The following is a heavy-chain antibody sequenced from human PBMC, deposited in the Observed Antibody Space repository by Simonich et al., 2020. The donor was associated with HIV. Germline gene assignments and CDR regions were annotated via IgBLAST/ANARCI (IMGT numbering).Heavy chain of an antibody. J-gene: IGHJ4*02. D-gene: IGHD3-10*01. CDR3: AKDTIHYYGSGSYDY. Sequence: EVQLVESGGGLVQPGRSLRLSCAASGFTFDDYAMHWVRQAPGKGREWVSGISWNSGSIGYADSVKGRFTISRDNAKNSLYLQMNSLRAEDTALYYCAKDTIHYYGSGSYDYWGQGTLVTVSS. V-gene: IGHV3-9*01. CDR1: GFTFDDYA. CDR2: ISWNSGSI.